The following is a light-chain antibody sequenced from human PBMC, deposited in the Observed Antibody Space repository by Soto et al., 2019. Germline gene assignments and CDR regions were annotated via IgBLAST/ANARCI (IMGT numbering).Light chain of an antibody. V-gene: IGKV1-5*01. CDR1: QGISNW. CDR3: QQYDTYPLT. CDR2: DAS. Sequence: DIQMTQSPSTLSASVGDRVTITCRASQGISNWLAWYQQRPGNAPKLLIYDASNLESGVPSRFSGSGSGTEFSLTVSSLQPDEFATYYCQQYDTYPLTFGGGTKVEI. J-gene: IGKJ4*01.